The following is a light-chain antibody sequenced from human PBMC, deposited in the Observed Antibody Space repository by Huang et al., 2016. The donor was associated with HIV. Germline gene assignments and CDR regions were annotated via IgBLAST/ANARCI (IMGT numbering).Light chain of an antibody. CDR3: MQGLQSWT. V-gene: IGKV2-28*01. J-gene: IGKJ1*01. Sequence: EIVMVQSPVSLSVTPGEAASITCRSSQSLLHSNGHNYLDWYRQKPGQSPQRLIYLASTRAAGVPDRFSGSGSGTDFTLKINRVEADDVGVYYCMQGLQSWTFGQGTKVEI. CDR1: QSLLHSNGHNY. CDR2: LAS.